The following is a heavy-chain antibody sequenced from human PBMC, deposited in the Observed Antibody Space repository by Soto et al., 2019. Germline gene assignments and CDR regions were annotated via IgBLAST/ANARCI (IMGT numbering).Heavy chain of an antibody. Sequence: SVKVSCKASGGTFSSYTISWVRQAPGQGLEWMGRIIPILGIANYAQKFQGRVTITADKSTSTAYMELSSLRSENTAVYYCATDLAFGRVGYWGQGTLVTVSS. CDR2: IIPILGIA. D-gene: IGHD3-3*01. V-gene: IGHV1-69*04. CDR3: ATDLAFGRVGY. CDR1: GGTFSSYT. J-gene: IGHJ4*02.